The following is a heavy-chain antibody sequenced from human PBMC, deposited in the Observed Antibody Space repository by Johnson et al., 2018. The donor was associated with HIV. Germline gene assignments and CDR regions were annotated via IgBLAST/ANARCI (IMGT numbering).Heavy chain of an antibody. V-gene: IGHV3-7*05. J-gene: IGHJ3*01. D-gene: IGHD1-26*01. Sequence: VQLVESGGGLVQPGGSLRLSCAASGCTFSNYWMSWVRQAPGKGLEYVANVNQDGSAKFYVDSVKGRFTISRDNAKNSLYLQMNSLRDEDTAVYYCVTADRGSAWGQGTTVTVSS. CDR1: GCTFSNYW. CDR2: VNQDGSAK. CDR3: VTADRGSA.